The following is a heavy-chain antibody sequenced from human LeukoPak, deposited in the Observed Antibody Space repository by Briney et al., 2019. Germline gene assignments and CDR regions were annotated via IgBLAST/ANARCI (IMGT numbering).Heavy chain of an antibody. Sequence: SETLSLTCAVYGGSFSGYYWSWIRQPPGKGLEWIGEINHSGSTNYNPSLKSRVTISVDTSKNQFSLKLSSVTAADTAVYYCARGTVVDYWGQGTLVTVSS. CDR1: GGSFSGYY. V-gene: IGHV4-34*01. CDR2: INHSGST. J-gene: IGHJ4*02. CDR3: ARGTVVDY. D-gene: IGHD4-11*01.